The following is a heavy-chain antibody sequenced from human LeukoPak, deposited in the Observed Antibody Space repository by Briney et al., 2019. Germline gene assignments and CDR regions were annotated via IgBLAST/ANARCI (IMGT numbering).Heavy chain of an antibody. CDR2: IYYSGST. V-gene: IGHV4-59*08. CDR3: ARLSPPAGPFQH. CDR1: GGSLSSYY. Sequence: SETLSLTCTVSGGSLSSYYWSWIRQPPGKGLEWIGYIYYSGSTNYNPSLKSRVTISVDTSKNQFSLKLSSVTAADTAVYYCARLSPPAGPFQHWGQGTLVTVSS. J-gene: IGHJ1*01. D-gene: IGHD2-2*01.